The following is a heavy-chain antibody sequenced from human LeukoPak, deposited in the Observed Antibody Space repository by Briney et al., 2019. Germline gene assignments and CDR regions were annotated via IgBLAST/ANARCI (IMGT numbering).Heavy chain of an antibody. CDR3: ARGRGRITRVAGMDV. CDR2: INHSGST. D-gene: IGHD3-10*01. CDR1: GGSFSGYY. J-gene: IGHJ6*03. V-gene: IGHV4-34*01. Sequence: SETLSLTCAVYGGSFSGYYWSWIRQPPGQGLEWIGEINHSGSTNYNPSLMSRVTISVETSKNQFSLKLSSVTAADTAVYHCARGRGRITRVAGMDVWGNGTTVTVSS.